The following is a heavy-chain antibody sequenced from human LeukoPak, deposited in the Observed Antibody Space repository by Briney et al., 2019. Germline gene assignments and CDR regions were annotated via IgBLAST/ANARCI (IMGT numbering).Heavy chain of an antibody. V-gene: IGHV3-74*01. D-gene: IGHD3-22*01. Sequence: PGGSLRLSCAASGFTFSSYWMHWVRQAPGKGLVWVSRINSDGSSTGYADSVKGRFTISRDNSKNTLYLQMNSLRAEDTAVYYCAKDQDGYYYDSRVRDDAFDIWGQGTMVTVSS. J-gene: IGHJ3*02. CDR3: AKDQDGYYYDSRVRDDAFDI. CDR2: INSDGSST. CDR1: GFTFSSYW.